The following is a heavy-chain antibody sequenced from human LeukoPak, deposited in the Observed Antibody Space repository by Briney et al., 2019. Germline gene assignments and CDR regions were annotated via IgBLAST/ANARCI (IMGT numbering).Heavy chain of an antibody. J-gene: IGHJ3*02. CDR3: ARDGVEMATIIQAFDI. Sequence: GSLRLSCAGSGFTFSSYWMTWVRQAPGKGLEWVANIKQDGSEKYYVDSVKGRFTISRDNAKNSLYLQMNSLRAEDTAVYYCARDGVEMATIIQAFDIWGQGTMVTVSS. V-gene: IGHV3-7*01. CDR1: GFTFSSYW. D-gene: IGHD5-24*01. CDR2: IKQDGSEK.